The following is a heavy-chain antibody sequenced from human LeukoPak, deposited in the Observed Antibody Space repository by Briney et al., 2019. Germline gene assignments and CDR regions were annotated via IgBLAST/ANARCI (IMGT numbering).Heavy chain of an antibody. J-gene: IGHJ4*02. CDR1: GGSFSGYY. Sequence: PSETLSLTCAVYGGSFSGYYWSWIRQPPGKGLEWIGEINHSGSTNYNPSLKSRVTISVDTSKNQFSLKLSSVTAADTAVYYCARTPMVRGVPEFDYWGQGTLVTVSS. CDR2: INHSGST. CDR3: ARTPMVRGVPEFDY. V-gene: IGHV4-34*01. D-gene: IGHD3-10*01.